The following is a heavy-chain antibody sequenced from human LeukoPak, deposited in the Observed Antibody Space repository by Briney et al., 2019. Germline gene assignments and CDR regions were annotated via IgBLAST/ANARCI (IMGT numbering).Heavy chain of an antibody. Sequence: ASVKVSCKASGYTFSGSYIHWVRQAPGQGLEWMGRINPNCGDTNTPQKFQGRVTITRDTSIPTAYVEVSSLTSDDTAVYFCARSAGHCNRGVCFTEYYMDVWGKGTTVTVSS. V-gene: IGHV1-2*06. J-gene: IGHJ6*03. D-gene: IGHD2-8*01. CDR2: INPNCGDT. CDR3: ARSAGHCNRGVCFTEYYMDV. CDR1: GYTFSGSY.